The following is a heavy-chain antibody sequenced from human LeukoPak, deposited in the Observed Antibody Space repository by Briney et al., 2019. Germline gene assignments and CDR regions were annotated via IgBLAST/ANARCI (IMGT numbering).Heavy chain of an antibody. V-gene: IGHV1-2*02. CDR1: GYTFTGYY. J-gene: IGHJ4*02. CDR2: INPNSGGT. D-gene: IGHD5-18*01. Sequence: ASVKVSCKASGYTFTGYYMHWVRQAPGQGLEWMGWINPNSGGTNYAQKFQGRVTMTRDTSISTAYMELSRLRSDDTAVYYCARDLVRGYSYENKGETPRIHFDYWGQGTLVAVSS. CDR3: ARDLVRGYSYENKGETPRIHFDY.